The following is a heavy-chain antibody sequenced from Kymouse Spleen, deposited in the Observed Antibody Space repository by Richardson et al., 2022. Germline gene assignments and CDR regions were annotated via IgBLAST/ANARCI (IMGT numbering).Heavy chain of an antibody. CDR1: GFTFSSYA. V-gene: IGHV3-23*04. Sequence: EVQLVESGGGLVQPGGSLRLSCAASGFTFSSYAMSWVRQAPGKGLEWVSAISGSGGSTYYADSVKGRFTISRDNSKNTLYLQMNSLRAEDTAVYYCAKDRVTMVRGVHYYGMDVWGQGTTVTVSS. CDR2: ISGSGGST. CDR3: AKDRVTMVRGVHYYGMDV. J-gene: IGHJ6*02. D-gene: IGHD3-10*01.